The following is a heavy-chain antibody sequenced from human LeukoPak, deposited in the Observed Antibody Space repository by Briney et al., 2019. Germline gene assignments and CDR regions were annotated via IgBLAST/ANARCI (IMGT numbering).Heavy chain of an antibody. CDR3: ARGPRGSGWYHRDY. V-gene: IGHV4-34*01. J-gene: IGHJ4*02. Sequence: PSETLSLTCAVYGGSFSGYYWSWIRQPPWKGLEWIGEINHSGSTNYNPCLKSRVTISVDTSKNQFSLKLSSVTAADTAVYYCARGPRGSGWYHRDYWGQGTLVTVSS. CDR1: GGSFSGYY. D-gene: IGHD6-19*01. CDR2: INHSGST.